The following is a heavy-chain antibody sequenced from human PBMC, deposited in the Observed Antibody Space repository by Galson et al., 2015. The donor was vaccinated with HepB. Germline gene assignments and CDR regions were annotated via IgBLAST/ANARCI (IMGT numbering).Heavy chain of an antibody. J-gene: IGHJ4*02. D-gene: IGHD3-22*01. V-gene: IGHV1-18*04. Sequence: SVKVSCKASGYTFTSYGISWVRQAPGQGLEWMGWISAYNGNTNYAQKLQGRVTMTTDTSTSTAYMELRSLRSDDTAVYYCARDRPDYYDSSGYEYWGQGTLVTVSS. CDR1: GYTFTSYG. CDR2: ISAYNGNT. CDR3: ARDRPDYYDSSGYEY.